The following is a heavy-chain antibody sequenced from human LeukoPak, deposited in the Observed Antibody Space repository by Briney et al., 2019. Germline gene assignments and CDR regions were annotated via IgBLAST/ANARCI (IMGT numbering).Heavy chain of an antibody. CDR2: IYYSGST. CDR1: GGSISSYY. J-gene: IGHJ6*03. CDR3: ARAKRDYYDNSGYESYYYFMDV. Sequence: SETLSLTCTVSGGSISSYYWTWIRQPPGKGLEWIGYIYYSGSTNYNPSLKSRVTISVDTSKNQFSLKLSSVTAADTAVYYCARAKRDYYDNSGYESYYYFMDVWGKGTTVTVSS. D-gene: IGHD3-22*01. V-gene: IGHV4-59*08.